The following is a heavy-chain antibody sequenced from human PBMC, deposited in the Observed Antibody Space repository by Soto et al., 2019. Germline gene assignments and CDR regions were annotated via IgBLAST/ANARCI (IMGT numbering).Heavy chain of an antibody. V-gene: IGHV3-33*01. CDR3: ARVPPRSDSSSWYYFDY. CDR1: GYTFSNYG. D-gene: IGHD6-19*01. CDR2: IWYDGSNK. J-gene: IGHJ4*02. Sequence: QVQLVESGGGVVQPGRCLRLSCAASGYTFSNYGMHWVRQAPGKGLEWVAVIWYDGSNKYYGDSVKGRFTISRDNSKNTLYLTMSSLRAEDTAVYCCARVPPRSDSSSWYYFDYWGQGILVTVSS.